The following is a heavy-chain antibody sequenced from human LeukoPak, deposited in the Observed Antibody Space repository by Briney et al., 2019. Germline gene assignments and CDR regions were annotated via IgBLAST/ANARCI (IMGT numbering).Heavy chain of an antibody. Sequence: GGSLRLSCVASGYSLSSYEMNWVRQTPGGRLEWVSAISGSGGSTYYADSVQGRYTLSRDNSKNTLYLQMNSLRDEDTAVYYCPKVPYYYDSSGYYPFDYWGQGTLVTVSS. V-gene: IGHV3-23*01. CDR1: GYSLSSYE. J-gene: IGHJ4*02. CDR3: PKVPYYYDSSGYYPFDY. D-gene: IGHD3-22*01. CDR2: ISGSGGST.